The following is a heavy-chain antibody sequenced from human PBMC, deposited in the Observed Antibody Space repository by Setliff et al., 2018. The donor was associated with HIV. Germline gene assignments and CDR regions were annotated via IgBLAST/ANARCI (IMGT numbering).Heavy chain of an antibody. V-gene: IGHV4-59*01. CDR3: ARHLLEDDY. J-gene: IGHJ4*02. CDR1: GGSISSYY. CDR2: IYYNGNT. Sequence: SETLSLTCTVSGGSISSYYWSWIRQPPGKGLEWIGYIYYNGNTNYSPSLKSRVTMSVATSKNQFSLKLTAVTAADTAVYYCARHLLEDDYWGQGTLVTVSS. D-gene: IGHD3-3*01.